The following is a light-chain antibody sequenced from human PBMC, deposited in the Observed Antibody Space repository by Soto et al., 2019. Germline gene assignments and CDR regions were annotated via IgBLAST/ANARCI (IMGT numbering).Light chain of an antibody. Sequence: QSALTQPASVSGSPGQSITISCTGSSSDIGAYQYVCWYQQHPGKVPKLLIYDVTDRPSGVSDRFSGSKSGNTASLTIYGLQAADEADYYCSSYTYSGTNVFGTGTKLTVL. CDR1: SSDIGAYQY. V-gene: IGLV2-14*03. CDR3: SSYTYSGTNV. J-gene: IGLJ1*01. CDR2: DVT.